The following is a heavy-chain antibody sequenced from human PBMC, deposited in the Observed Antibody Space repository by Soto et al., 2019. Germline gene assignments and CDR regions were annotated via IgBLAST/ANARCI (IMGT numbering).Heavy chain of an antibody. J-gene: IGHJ4*02. D-gene: IGHD3-22*01. CDR2: ISDDGNTK. V-gene: IGHV3-30-3*01. Sequence: SGGSLRLSCAASGFTFSTYAMYWVRQAPGRGLEWVAVISDDGNTKYYADSVKGRFTISRDNSRNTLYLQIYSLRAEDAAVYYCASSYFYDSGGYYPFDYWGQGTRVTVSS. CDR1: GFTFSTYA. CDR3: ASSYFYDSGGYYPFDY.